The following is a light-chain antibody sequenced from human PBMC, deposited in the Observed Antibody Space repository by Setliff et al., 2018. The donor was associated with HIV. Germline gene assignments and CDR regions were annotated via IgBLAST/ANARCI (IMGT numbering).Light chain of an antibody. CDR3: QSNDGSTWV. CDR2: DNK. Sequence: NFMLTQPHSVSESPGKTVTISCTRSSGSIAANYVQWYQHRPGSSPTTVIRDNKERPSGVPERFSGSIDRSTNSASLTISGLKTEDEADYYCQSNDGSTWVFGGGTQRPS. V-gene: IGLV6-57*01. J-gene: IGLJ3*02. CDR1: SGSIAANY.